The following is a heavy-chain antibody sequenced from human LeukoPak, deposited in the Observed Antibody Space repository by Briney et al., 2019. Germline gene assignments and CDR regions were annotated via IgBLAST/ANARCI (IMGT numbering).Heavy chain of an antibody. CDR2: IHHSGRT. J-gene: IGHJ6*03. CDR3: ARGDWGSPDYYYMDV. CDR1: GYSISSDYY. V-gene: IGHV4-38-2*02. Sequence: SETLSLTCTVSGYSISSDYYWGWIRQPPGKGLEWIGSIHHSGRTYYNPSLKSRVTISVDTSKNQFSLKLSSVTAADTAVYYCARGDWGSPDYYYMDVWGKGTTVTISS. D-gene: IGHD7-27*01.